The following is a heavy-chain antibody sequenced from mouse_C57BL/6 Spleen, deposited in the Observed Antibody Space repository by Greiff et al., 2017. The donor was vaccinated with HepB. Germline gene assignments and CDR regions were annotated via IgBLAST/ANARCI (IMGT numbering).Heavy chain of an antibody. D-gene: IGHD1-1*01. V-gene: IGHV1-55*01. J-gene: IGHJ2*01. CDR2: IYPGSGST. Sequence: QVQLQQPGAELVKPGASVKMSCKASGYTFTSYWITWVKQRPGQGLEWIGDIYPGSGSTNYNEKFKSKATLTVDTSSSTAYMQLSSLTSEDSAVYYCAREDITTVVAGGYYFDYWGQGTTLTVSS. CDR3: AREDITTVVAGGYYFDY. CDR1: GYTFTSYW.